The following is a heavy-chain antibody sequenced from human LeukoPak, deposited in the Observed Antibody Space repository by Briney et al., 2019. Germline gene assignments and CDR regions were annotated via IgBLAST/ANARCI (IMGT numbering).Heavy chain of an antibody. V-gene: IGHV4-61*02. Sequence: SETLSLTCSVSGGSISSGSYYWSWIRQPAGKGLEWIGRIYTSGSTNYNPSLKSRVTISVDTSKNQFSLNRISVTAADTAYYMDVWGKRTTVTGSS. J-gene: IGHJ6*03. CDR3: V. CDR1: GGSISSGSYY. CDR2: IYTSGST.